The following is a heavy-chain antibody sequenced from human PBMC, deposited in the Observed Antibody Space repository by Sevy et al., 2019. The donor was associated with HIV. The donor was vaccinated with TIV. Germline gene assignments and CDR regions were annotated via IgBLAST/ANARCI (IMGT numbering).Heavy chain of an antibody. D-gene: IGHD6-19*01. V-gene: IGHV3-7*01. CDR2: IKQDGSDK. CDR1: GFTFSTYW. Sequence: GGSLRLSCAASGFTFSTYWISWVRQAPGKGLEWVANIKQDGSDKNYMDSVKGRFTISRDNAKNSLYLQMSSLRAEDTAVYYCATLSSPMPNSGWYDFFDHWGQGTLVTVSS. CDR3: ATLSSPMPNSGWYDFFDH. J-gene: IGHJ4*02.